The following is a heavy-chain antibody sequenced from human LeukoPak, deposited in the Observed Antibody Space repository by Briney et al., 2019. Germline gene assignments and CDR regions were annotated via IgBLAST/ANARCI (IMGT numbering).Heavy chain of an antibody. Sequence: ASVKVSCKASGYTFTSYDINWVRQAPGQGLEWMGGIIPIFGTANYAQKFQGRVTITADKSTSTAYMELSSLRSDDTAVYYCAREVGSSGYYSFDYWGQGTLVTVSS. CDR1: GYTFTSYD. V-gene: IGHV1-69*06. D-gene: IGHD3-22*01. CDR3: AREVGSSGYYSFDY. CDR2: IIPIFGTA. J-gene: IGHJ4*02.